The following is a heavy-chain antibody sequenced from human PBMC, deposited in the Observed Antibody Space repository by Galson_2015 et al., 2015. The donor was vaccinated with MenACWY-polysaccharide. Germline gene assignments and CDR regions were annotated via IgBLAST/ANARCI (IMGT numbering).Heavy chain of an antibody. D-gene: IGHD1-20*01. J-gene: IGHJ4*02. CDR1: GYPFTNYR. Sequence: QSGAEVKKPGESLQISCKGSGYPFTNYRISWVRQMAGKGLEWMGIIFPRDSETRYSPTFQGQVTNSADTSINTAYLQWSSLKASDNAMYYCATRGPDNWNFEYWGQGTLVTVSS. CDR2: IFPRDSET. CDR3: ATRGPDNWNFEY. V-gene: IGHV5-51*01.